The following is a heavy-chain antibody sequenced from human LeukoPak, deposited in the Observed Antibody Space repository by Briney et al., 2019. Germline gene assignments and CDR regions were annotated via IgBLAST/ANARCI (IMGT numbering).Heavy chain of an antibody. J-gene: IGHJ6*02. CDR1: GFTFSDYY. CDR3: ARDRYCSRTSCSYYYYYGMDV. CDR2: ISSSGSTI. D-gene: IGHD2-2*01. V-gene: IGHV3-11*01. Sequence: PGGSLRLSCAASGFTFSDYYMSWIRQAPGKGLECVSYISSSGSTIYYADSVKGRLTISRDNAKNSLYLQMNSLRAEDTAVYYCARDRYCSRTSCSYYYYYGMDVWGQGTTVTVSS.